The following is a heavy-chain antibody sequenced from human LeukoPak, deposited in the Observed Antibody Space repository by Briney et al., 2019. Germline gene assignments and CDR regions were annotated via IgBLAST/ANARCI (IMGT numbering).Heavy chain of an antibody. CDR2: IIPIFGTA. J-gene: IGHJ6*03. CDR1: GYTFTSYG. V-gene: IGHV1-69*13. CDR3: VLDCSSTSCYGYYYYMDV. Sequence: SVKVSCKASGYTFTSYGISWVRQAPGQGLEWMGGIIPIFGTANYAQKFQGRVTITADESTSTAYMELSSLRSEDTAVYYCVLDCSSTSCYGYYYYMDVWGKGTTVTVSS. D-gene: IGHD2-2*01.